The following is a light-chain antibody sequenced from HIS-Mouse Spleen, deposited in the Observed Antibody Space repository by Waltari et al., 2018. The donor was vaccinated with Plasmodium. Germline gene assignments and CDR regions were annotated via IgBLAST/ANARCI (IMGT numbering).Light chain of an antibody. CDR1: QSISSY. CDR2: AAS. Sequence: DIQMTQSPSSLSASVGDRVTITCRASQSISSYLNWYQQKPGKAHKLMIYAASSLQSGVPSRFSCSGSVTDFTLTISSRQPEDFATYYCQQSYSTPDPFGQGTKLAIK. V-gene: IGKV1-39*01. CDR3: QQSYSTPDP. J-gene: IGKJ2*01.